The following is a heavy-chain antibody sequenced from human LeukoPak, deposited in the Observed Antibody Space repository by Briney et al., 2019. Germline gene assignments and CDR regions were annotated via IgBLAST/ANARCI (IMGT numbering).Heavy chain of an antibody. J-gene: IGHJ5*02. CDR2: INPSGST. Sequence: SETLSLTCAVYGGSFSGYYWSWIRQPPGKGLEWIGEINPSGSTNYNPSLKSRVTISVDTSKNQFSLKLSSVTAADTAVYYCARGHAYCSGGSCLPRVGWFDPWGQGTLVTVSS. V-gene: IGHV4-34*01. CDR1: GGSFSGYY. D-gene: IGHD2-15*01. CDR3: ARGHAYCSGGSCLPRVGWFDP.